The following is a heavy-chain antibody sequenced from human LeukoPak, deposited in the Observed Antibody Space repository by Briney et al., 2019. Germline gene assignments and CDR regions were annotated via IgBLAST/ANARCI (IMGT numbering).Heavy chain of an antibody. J-gene: IGHJ4*02. CDR1: GFTFSNYA. CDR3: ATGGVHYYDSSADY. CDR2: ISGSGGSS. D-gene: IGHD3-22*01. V-gene: IGHV3-23*01. Sequence: GGSLRLSCVASGFTFSNYAMTWVRQAPGKGLEWVSVISGSGGSSFYADSVKGRFTISRDNSKNTVYLQLNSLRGEDTAVYYCATGGVHYYDSSADYWGQGTLVTVSS.